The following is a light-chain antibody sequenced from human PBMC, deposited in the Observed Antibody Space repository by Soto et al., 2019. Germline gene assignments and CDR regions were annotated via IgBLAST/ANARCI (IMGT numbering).Light chain of an antibody. V-gene: IGKV1-5*01. CDR1: HSITNW. CDR2: DVS. J-gene: IGKJ4*01. CDR3: QQLSRYPLT. Sequence: DIQMTQSPSTLSEYVGDRVTITCRASHSITNWLAWYQQKPGKAPKVLIYDVSTLQSGVPSRFSGSGSETEFSLTIRALQPEDFATYYCQQLSRYPLTFGGGTKVDNK.